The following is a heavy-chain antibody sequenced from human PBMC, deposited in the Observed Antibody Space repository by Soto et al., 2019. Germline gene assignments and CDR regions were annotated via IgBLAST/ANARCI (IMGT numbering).Heavy chain of an antibody. CDR3: AHRIGALEY. CDR1: GFSLSTSGVS. V-gene: IGHV2-5*02. J-gene: IGHJ4*02. CDR2: IYWDDDK. D-gene: IGHD3-16*01. Sequence: QITLKESGPTLVKPTQTLTLTCTFSGFSLSTSGVSVGWIRQPPGKALEWLALIYWDDDKRYSPSLKSRLTITKDSSKNQVVLTMTSMDPVDTATYFCAHRIGALEYWGQGTLVTVSS.